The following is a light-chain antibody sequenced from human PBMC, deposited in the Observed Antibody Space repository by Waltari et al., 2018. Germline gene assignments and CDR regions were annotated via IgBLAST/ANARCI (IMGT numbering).Light chain of an antibody. CDR2: GAS. V-gene: IGKV3-20*01. Sequence: DIVLTQSPATLPLSPGARVTLSCRASQIVSRTLAWYQQKPGKAPKLLIYGASIRATGIPDRFTGSGSGTDFSLTISSLEPEDFAIYFCQHYVRLPATFGQGTKVEIK. CDR3: QHYVRLPAT. J-gene: IGKJ1*01. CDR1: QIVSRT.